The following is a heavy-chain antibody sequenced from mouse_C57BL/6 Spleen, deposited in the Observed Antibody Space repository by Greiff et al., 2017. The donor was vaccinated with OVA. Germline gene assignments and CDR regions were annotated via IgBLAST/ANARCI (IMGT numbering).Heavy chain of an antibody. D-gene: IGHD2-2*01. CDR3: AIYGFSWFAY. J-gene: IGHJ3*01. Sequence: VHVKQSGPELVKPGASVKMPCKASGYTFTDYNMDWVKQSHGKSLEWIGDINPNNGGTIYNQKFKGKATLTVDKSSSTAYMELRSLTSEDTAVYYCAIYGFSWFAYWGQGTLVTVSA. V-gene: IGHV1-18*01. CDR1: GYTFTDYN. CDR2: INPNNGGT.